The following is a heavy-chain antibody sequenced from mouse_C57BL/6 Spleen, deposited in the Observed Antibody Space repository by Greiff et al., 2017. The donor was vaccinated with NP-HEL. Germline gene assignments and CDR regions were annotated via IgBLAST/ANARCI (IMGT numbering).Heavy chain of an antibody. Sequence: QVQLQQSGAELVKPGASVKLSCKASGYTFTSYWMHWVKQRPGQGLEWIGMIHPNSGSTNYNEKFKSKATLTVDKSSSTAYMQLSSLTSEDSAVYYCARPHWDPWFAYWGQGTLVTVSA. CDR3: ARPHWDPWFAY. D-gene: IGHD4-1*01. CDR1: GYTFTSYW. CDR2: IHPNSGST. V-gene: IGHV1-64*01. J-gene: IGHJ3*01.